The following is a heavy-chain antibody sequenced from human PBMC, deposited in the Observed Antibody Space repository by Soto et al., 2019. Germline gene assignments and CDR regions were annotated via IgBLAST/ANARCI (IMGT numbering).Heavy chain of an antibody. CDR1: GFTFNTYG. D-gene: IGHD3-10*01. CDR2: IAYDGGNK. V-gene: IGHV3-30*18. CDR3: AKGYITKGWYFDL. Sequence: QVQLVESGGGVVQPGRSLRLSCAASGFTFNTYGMHWVRQAPGKGLEWVALIAYDGGNKYYADSVKGRFTISRDDSKNTLYLQMTSLRAEDTAVYYCAKGYITKGWYFDLWGRGTLVTVSS. J-gene: IGHJ2*01.